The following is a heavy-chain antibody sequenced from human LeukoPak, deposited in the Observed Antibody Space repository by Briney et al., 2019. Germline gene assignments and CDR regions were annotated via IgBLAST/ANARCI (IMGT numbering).Heavy chain of an antibody. CDR2: ISWNSGSI. D-gene: IGHD3-3*01. V-gene: IGHV3-9*01. J-gene: IGHJ4*02. CDR3: AKDLSYDFWSGCLFDY. Sequence: PGGSLRLSCAASGFTFDDYAMHWVRQAPGKGLEWVSGISWNSGSIGYADSVKGRFTISRDNAKNSLYLQMNSLRAEDTALYYCAKDLSYDFWSGCLFDYWGQGTLVTVSS. CDR1: GFTFDDYA.